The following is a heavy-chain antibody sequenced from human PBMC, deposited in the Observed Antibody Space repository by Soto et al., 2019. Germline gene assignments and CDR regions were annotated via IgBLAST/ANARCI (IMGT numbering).Heavy chain of an antibody. CDR3: ARDRVELGRYYYYYYGMDV. J-gene: IGHJ6*02. CDR2: IYYSGST. Sequence: PSETLSLTCTASGGSISSGGYYWSWIRQHPGKGLEWIGYIYYSGSTYYNPSLKSRVTISVDTSKNQFSLKLSSVTAADTAVYYCARDRVELGRYYYYYYGMDVWGQGTTVTVSS. V-gene: IGHV4-31*03. CDR1: GGSISSGGYY. D-gene: IGHD1-26*01.